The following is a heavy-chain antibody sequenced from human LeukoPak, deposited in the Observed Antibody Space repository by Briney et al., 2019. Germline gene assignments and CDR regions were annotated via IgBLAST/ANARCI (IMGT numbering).Heavy chain of an antibody. V-gene: IGHV3-53*01. CDR2: IYSTGST. D-gene: IGHD3-22*01. CDR3: AKDSSGYYSFDP. CDR1: GFTVSSNY. Sequence: GGSLRLSCAASGFTVSSNYMSWVRQAPGKGLEWVSVIYSTGSTYYADSVKGRFTISRDNAKNSLYLQMNSLRAEDTAVYYCAKDSSGYYSFDPWGQGTLVTVSS. J-gene: IGHJ5*02.